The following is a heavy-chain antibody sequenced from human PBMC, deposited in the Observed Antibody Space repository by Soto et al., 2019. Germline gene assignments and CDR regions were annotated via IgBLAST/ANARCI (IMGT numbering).Heavy chain of an antibody. CDR1: GFTFSSYG. J-gene: IGHJ4*02. D-gene: IGHD6-13*01. Sequence: PGGSLRLSCAASGFTFSSYGMHWVRQAPGKGLEWVAVISYDGSNKYYADSVKGRFTISRDNSKNTLYLQMSSLRAEDTAVYYCAVTWYDEHYFDYWGQGTPVTVSS. CDR2: ISYDGSNK. CDR3: AVTWYDEHYFDY. V-gene: IGHV3-30*03.